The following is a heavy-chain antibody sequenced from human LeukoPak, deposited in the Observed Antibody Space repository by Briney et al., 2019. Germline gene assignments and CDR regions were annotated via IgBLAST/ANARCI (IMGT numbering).Heavy chain of an antibody. CDR2: IYPGDSDT. V-gene: IGHV5-51*01. CDR1: GYRFTNYW. Sequence: GESLKISCKGSGYRFTNYWIGWVRQMPGKGLEWMGIIYPGDSDTRYSPSFQGQVTISADKSISTAYLQWSSLKASDTAMYYCARLRMVATFSFDYWGQGTLVTVSS. D-gene: IGHD5-12*01. J-gene: IGHJ4*02. CDR3: ARLRMVATFSFDY.